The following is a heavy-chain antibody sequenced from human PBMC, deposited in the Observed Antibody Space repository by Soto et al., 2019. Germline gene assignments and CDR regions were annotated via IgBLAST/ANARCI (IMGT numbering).Heavy chain of an antibody. J-gene: IGHJ5*02. CDR3: AKGGAVAGNIQRSWFDP. CDR2: ISYDGSNK. V-gene: IGHV3-30*18. Sequence: QVQLVESGGGVVQPGRSLRLSCAASGFTFSSYGMHWVRQAPGKGLEWVAVISYDGSNKYYADSVKGRFTSSRDNSKNTLYLQMNSLRAEDTAVYYCAKGGAVAGNIQRSWFDPWGQGTLVTVSS. D-gene: IGHD6-19*01. CDR1: GFTFSSYG.